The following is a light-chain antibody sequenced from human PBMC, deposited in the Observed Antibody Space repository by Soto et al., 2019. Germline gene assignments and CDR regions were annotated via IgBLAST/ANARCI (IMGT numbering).Light chain of an antibody. Sequence: QMTQYPSTLSASVGRRFTITCRASQSISSWLAWYQQKAGKAPKILIYAASSLQSGVPSRFSGSGYGTDFNLTISSLQTEDFATYYCQQANSFPLTFGGGTKVDIK. V-gene: IGKV1-12*01. CDR2: AAS. CDR1: QSISSW. J-gene: IGKJ4*01. CDR3: QQANSFPLT.